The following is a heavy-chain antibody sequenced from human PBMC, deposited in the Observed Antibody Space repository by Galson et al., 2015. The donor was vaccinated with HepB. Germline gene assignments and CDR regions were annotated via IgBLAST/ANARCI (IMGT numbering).Heavy chain of an antibody. CDR1: GFTFDDYA. Sequence: SLRLSCAASGFTFDDYAMHWVRQAPGKGLEWVSGISWNSGSIGYADSVKGRFTISRDNAKNSLYLQMNSLRAEDTALYYCAKGRDSIYAFDIWGQGTMVTVSS. J-gene: IGHJ3*02. V-gene: IGHV3-9*01. CDR2: ISWNSGSI. D-gene: IGHD3-22*01. CDR3: AKGRDSIYAFDI.